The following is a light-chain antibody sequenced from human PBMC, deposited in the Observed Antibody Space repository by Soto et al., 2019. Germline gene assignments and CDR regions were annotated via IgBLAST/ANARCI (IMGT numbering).Light chain of an antibody. CDR1: SSDVGGYNY. J-gene: IGLJ2*01. Sequence: QSALTQPASVSGSPEQSITISCTGTSSDVGGYNYVSWYQQHPGKAPKLMIYDVSNRPSGVSNRFSGSKSGNTASLTISGLQAEDEADYYCNSYTSSSTLVVFGGGTKLTVL. CDR2: DVS. V-gene: IGLV2-14*01. CDR3: NSYTSSSTLVV.